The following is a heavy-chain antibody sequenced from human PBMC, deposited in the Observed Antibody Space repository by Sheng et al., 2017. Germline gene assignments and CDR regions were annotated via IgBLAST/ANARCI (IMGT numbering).Heavy chain of an antibody. D-gene: IGHD3-9*01. J-gene: IGHJ4*02. CDR2: IYNDGRT. CDR1: GLTVSNAY. CDR3: VRDAALGYFDWLAEY. Sequence: EVQLVESGGGLIQPGGSLRLSCAASGLTVSNAYMSWVRQAPGKGLEWVSVIYNDGRTFYADSVKGRFTISRDNFKNTVYLQMNSLRAEDTAVYYCVRDAALGYFDWLAEYWGQGTLVTVSS. V-gene: IGHV3-53*01.